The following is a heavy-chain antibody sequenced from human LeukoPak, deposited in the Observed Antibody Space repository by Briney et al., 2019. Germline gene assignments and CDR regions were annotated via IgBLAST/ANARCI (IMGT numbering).Heavy chain of an antibody. J-gene: IGHJ4*02. CDR1: EFALSTYT. CDR2: ISPGSGNI. D-gene: IGHD3-10*01. V-gene: IGHV3-48*01. CDR3: ASGARVFGY. Sequence: GGSLRLSCIASEFALSTYTMHWARQAPGKGLEWVSSISPGSGNIYYADSVKDRFSISRDNAKNSLYLQMNSLRAEDTAVYYCASGARVFGYWGQGTLVTVSS.